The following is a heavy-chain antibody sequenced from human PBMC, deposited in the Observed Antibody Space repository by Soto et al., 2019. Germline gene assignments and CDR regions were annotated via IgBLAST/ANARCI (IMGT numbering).Heavy chain of an antibody. Sequence: QLQLQESGPGLVKPSETLSLTCSVSGGSINSGNYYWGWIRQPPGKGLEWIGSIYSSGSTYYNPYLKSRVTIAVDTSKNQCSLKLRSVTAADTAVYYCARHGGPGRAARPNPWGQGTLVTVSS. CDR1: GGSINSGNYY. D-gene: IGHD6-6*01. J-gene: IGHJ5*02. CDR3: ARHGGPGRAARPNP. V-gene: IGHV4-39*01. CDR2: IYSSGST.